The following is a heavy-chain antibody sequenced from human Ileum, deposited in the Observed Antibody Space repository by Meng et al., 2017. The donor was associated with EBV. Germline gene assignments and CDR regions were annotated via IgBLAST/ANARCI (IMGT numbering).Heavy chain of an antibody. V-gene: IGHV4-4*02. Sequence: QGQLQESGPGLVKPSGTLSLTCAVSGGSMSSSHWWSWVRQPPGKGLEWIGEIFHSGSTNYKSTLKSRVTISVDKSKNQFSLKLSSVTAADTAVYYCARERGGGDRGIQWGQGTLVTVSS. D-gene: IGHD2-21*02. CDR2: IFHSGST. J-gene: IGHJ4*02. CDR3: ARERGGGDRGIQ. CDR1: GGSMSSSHW.